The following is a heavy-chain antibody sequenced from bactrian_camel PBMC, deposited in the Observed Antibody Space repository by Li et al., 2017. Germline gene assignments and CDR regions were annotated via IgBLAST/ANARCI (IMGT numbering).Heavy chain of an antibody. CDR1: EYTNSPYC. CDR2: IANPGTA. V-gene: IGHV3S53*01. D-gene: IGHD3*01. J-gene: IGHJ4*01. Sequence: HVQLVESGGGSVQLGGSLELSCTFSEYTNSPYCLGWFRQAAGKEREVLATIANPGTAAYTDSAKGRFTISRDNAKDTLYLQMSSLKIEDTAVYYCALGSSRQATMTARGKGTQVTVS.